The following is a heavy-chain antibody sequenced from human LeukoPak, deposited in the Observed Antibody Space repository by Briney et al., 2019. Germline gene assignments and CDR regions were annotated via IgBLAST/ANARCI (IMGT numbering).Heavy chain of an antibody. V-gene: IGHV4-59*01. CDR1: GGSISSYY. D-gene: IGHD3-22*01. Sequence: SETLSLTCTVSGGSISSYYWSWIRQPPGKGLEWIGYIYYSGSTNHNPSLKSRVTISVDTSKKQFSLKLSSVTAADTAVYYWGSNHYDSSGYIRAFDYWGQGTLVTVSA. CDR2: IYYSGST. CDR3: GSNHYDSSGYIRAFDY. J-gene: IGHJ4*02.